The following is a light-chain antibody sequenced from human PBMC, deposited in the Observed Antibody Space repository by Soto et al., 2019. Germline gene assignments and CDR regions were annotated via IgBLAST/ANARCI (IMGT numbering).Light chain of an antibody. V-gene: IGLV2-14*01. CDR3: SSYTSSSTRV. CDR2: EVS. J-gene: IGLJ3*02. CDR1: SSDVGGYNY. Sequence: QSALTQPASVSGSPGQSITIYCTGTSSDVGGYNYVSWYQQHPGKAPKLMNYEVSNRPSGVSNRFSGSKSGNTASLTISGLQAEDEADYYCSSYTSSSTRVFGGGTKLTVL.